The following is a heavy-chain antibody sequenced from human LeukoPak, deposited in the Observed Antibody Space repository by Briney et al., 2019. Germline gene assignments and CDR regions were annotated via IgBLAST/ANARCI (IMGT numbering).Heavy chain of an antibody. CDR3: ARELPFGGYFDY. D-gene: IGHD3-10*01. J-gene: IGHJ4*02. CDR1: GFTFSSYG. Sequence: GGSLRLSCAASGFTFSSYGMHWVRQAPGKGLERVAVIWYDGSNKYYADSVKGRFTISRDNSKNTLYLQMNSLRAEDTAVYYCARELPFGGYFDYWGQGTLVTVSS. V-gene: IGHV3-33*01. CDR2: IWYDGSNK.